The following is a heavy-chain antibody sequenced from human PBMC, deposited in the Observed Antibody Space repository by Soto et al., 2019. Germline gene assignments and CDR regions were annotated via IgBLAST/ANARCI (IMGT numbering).Heavy chain of an antibody. CDR1: GYTFSRYG. J-gene: IGHJ6*02. CDR2: ISGYNGET. CDR3: AKNGQPPYYYYGLDV. D-gene: IGHD2-8*01. Sequence: QGQLVQSGGEVNKPGASVKVSCKASGYTFSRYGISCVRQAPGQVLEWMGWISGYNGETNYAQNFNGMVPMTIDPSTTTAYMELRGLTSDDTAIYYCAKNGQPPYYYYGLDVWGQGNTVTVSS. V-gene: IGHV1-18*01.